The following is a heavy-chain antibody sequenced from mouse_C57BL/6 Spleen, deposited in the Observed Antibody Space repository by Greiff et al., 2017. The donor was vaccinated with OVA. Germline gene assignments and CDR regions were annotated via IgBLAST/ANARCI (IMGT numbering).Heavy chain of an antibody. CDR2: IDPSDSYT. CDR1: GYNFNSYW. V-gene: IGHV1-69*01. J-gene: IGHJ4*01. D-gene: IGHD1-1*01. CDR3: ARAGTTVVAPYYAMDY. Sequence: VQLQQPGAELVMPGASVKLSCKASGYNFNSYWMHWVKQRPGQGLEWIGEIDPSDSYTNYNQKFKGKSTLTVDKSSSTAYMQLSSLTSEDSEVYYCARAGTTVVAPYYAMDYWGQGTSVTVSS.